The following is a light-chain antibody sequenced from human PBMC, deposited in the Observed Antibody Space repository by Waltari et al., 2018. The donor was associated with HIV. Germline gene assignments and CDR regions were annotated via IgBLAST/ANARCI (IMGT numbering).Light chain of an antibody. Sequence: EIVLTQSPATLFLSPGARATLSCRASQRVGSYLAWYQQKPGQAPRLLIYDASSRATGIPARFSGSGSGTDFTLTISSLQPEDFAVYYCQQRSNWPPLTFGGGTKVGIK. J-gene: IGKJ4*01. V-gene: IGKV3-11*01. CDR1: QRVGSY. CDR2: DAS. CDR3: QQRSNWPPLT.